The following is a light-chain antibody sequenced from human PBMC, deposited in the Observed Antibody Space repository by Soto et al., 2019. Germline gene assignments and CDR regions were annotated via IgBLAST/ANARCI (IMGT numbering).Light chain of an antibody. V-gene: IGLV2-14*01. CDR1: SSDVGGYNY. Sequence: QSALTQPASVCGSPGQWITISCTGTSSDVGGYNYVSWYQQHPGKAPKLMIYEVSNRPSGVTNRFSGSESGNTASLTISGLQAEDEADYYCSSYISSSTLSVFGTGTKVTVL. CDR3: SSYISSSTLSV. J-gene: IGLJ1*01. CDR2: EVS.